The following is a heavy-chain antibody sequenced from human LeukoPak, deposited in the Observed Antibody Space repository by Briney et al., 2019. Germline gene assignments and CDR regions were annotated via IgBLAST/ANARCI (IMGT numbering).Heavy chain of an antibody. CDR1: GDSITSGGYS. D-gene: IGHD3-22*01. CDR2: IHDSGST. CDR3: ARDGPYYYDSSGYYDAFDI. Sequence: SETLSLTCAVSGDSITSGGYSWSWIRQTPGKGLEWIAYIHDSGSTYNNPSLKSRLSISIDTSKNQFSLKLSSVTAADTAVYYCARDGPYYYDSSGYYDAFDIWGQGTMVTVSS. J-gene: IGHJ3*02. V-gene: IGHV4-30-4*07.